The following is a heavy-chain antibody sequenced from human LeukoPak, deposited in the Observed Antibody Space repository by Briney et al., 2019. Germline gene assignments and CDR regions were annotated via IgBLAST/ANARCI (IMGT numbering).Heavy chain of an antibody. V-gene: IGHV4-59*01. D-gene: IGHD3-9*01. J-gene: IGHJ4*02. CDR2: IYYSGST. CDR3: ARDRGNYDILTGYHSGFFDY. CDR1: GGSISSYY. Sequence: KPSETLSLTCTVSGGSISSYYWSWLRQPPGKGLEWIGYIYYSGSTNYNPSLKSRVTISVDTSKSQFSLKLSSVTAADTAVYYCARDRGNYDILTGYHSGFFDYWGQGTLVTVSS.